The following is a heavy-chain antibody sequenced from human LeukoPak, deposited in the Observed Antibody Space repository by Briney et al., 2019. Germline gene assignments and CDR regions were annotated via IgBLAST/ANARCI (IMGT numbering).Heavy chain of an antibody. V-gene: IGHV3-7*05. Sequence: GGSLRLSCAASGFTFSSYWVTWVRQAPGKGLEWVANIKQDGSEKYYVDSVKGRFTISRDNAKNSLYLQMNSLRADDTAMYYCARGGAGIDYWGQGTPVTVSS. D-gene: IGHD6-19*01. CDR2: IKQDGSEK. CDR1: GFTFSSYW. J-gene: IGHJ4*02. CDR3: ARGGAGIDY.